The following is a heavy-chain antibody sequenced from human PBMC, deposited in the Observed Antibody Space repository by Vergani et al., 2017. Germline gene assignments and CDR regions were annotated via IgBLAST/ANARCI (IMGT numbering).Heavy chain of an antibody. CDR1: GGSFSGYY. CDR2: INHSGST. D-gene: IGHD6-6*01. V-gene: IGHV4-34*01. Sequence: QVQLQQWGAGLLKPSETLSLTCAVYGGSFSGYYWSWIRQPPGKGLEWIGEINHSGSTNYNPSLKSRVTISVDTSKNQFSLKLSSVTAADTAVYYCARGRIAARPFYFDYWGQGTLVTVSS. J-gene: IGHJ4*02. CDR3: ARGRIAARPFYFDY.